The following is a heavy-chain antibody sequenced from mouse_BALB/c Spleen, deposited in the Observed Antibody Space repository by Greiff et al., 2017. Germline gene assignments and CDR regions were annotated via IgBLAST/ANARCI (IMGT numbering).Heavy chain of an antibody. CDR2: ISSGSSTI. CDR1: GFTFSSFG. Sequence: DVQLVESGGGLVQPGGSRKLSCAASGFTFSSFGMHWVRQAPVKGLEWVAYISSGSSTIYYADTVKGRFTISRDNPKNTLFLQMTSLRSEDTAMYYCARYYDYDGEFAYWGQGTLVTVSA. CDR3: ARYYDYDGEFAY. V-gene: IGHV5-17*02. D-gene: IGHD2-4*01. J-gene: IGHJ3*01.